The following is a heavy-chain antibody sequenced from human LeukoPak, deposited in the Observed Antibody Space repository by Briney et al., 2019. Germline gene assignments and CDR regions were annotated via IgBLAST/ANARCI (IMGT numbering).Heavy chain of an antibody. V-gene: IGHV3-9*01. J-gene: IGHJ4*02. D-gene: IGHD4-17*01. CDR2: ISWNSGSI. CDR3: AKGNGDPPFDY. Sequence: GGSLRLSCAASGFTFSSYAMHWVRQAPGKGLEWVSGISWNSGSIGYADSVKGRFTISRDNAKNSLYLQMNSLRAEDTALYYCAKGNGDPPFDYWGQGTLVTVSS. CDR1: GFTFSSYA.